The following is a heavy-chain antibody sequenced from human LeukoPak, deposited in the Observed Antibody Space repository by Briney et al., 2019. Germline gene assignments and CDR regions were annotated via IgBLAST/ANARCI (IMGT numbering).Heavy chain of an antibody. CDR3: ARTLVAHDDY. J-gene: IGHJ4*02. D-gene: IGHD2-15*01. Sequence: SVKVSCKASGGTFSSYAISWVRQAPGQGLEWVGRIIPIFGTANYAQKFQGRVTITTDESTSAAYMELSSLRSEDTAVYYCARTLVAHDDYWGQGTLVTVSS. CDR2: IIPIFGTA. V-gene: IGHV1-69*05. CDR1: GGTFSSYA.